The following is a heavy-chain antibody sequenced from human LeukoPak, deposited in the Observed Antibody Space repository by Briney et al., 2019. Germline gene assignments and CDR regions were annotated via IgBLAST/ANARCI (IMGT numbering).Heavy chain of an antibody. CDR2: MNPNSGNT. Sequence: PGASVKVSCKASGYTFTSYDINWARQATGQGLEWMGWMNPNSGNTGYAQKFQGRVTMTRNTSISTAYMELSSLRSEDTAVYYCARGRRFLEWLLSVPDYWGQGTLVTVSS. CDR1: GYTFTSYD. CDR3: ARGRRFLEWLLSVPDY. J-gene: IGHJ4*02. V-gene: IGHV1-8*01. D-gene: IGHD3-3*01.